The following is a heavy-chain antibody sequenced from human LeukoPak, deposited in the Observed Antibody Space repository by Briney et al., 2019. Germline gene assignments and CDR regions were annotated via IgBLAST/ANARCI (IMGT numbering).Heavy chain of an antibody. CDR1: GGSISSGGYS. CDR3: AAYGSAYY. Sequence: SETLSLTCAVSGGSISSGGYSWSWIRQPPGKGLEWIGYIYQSGSTYYNPSLKSRVTISVDRSKNQFSLKLSSVTAADTAVYYCAAYGSAYYWGQGTLVTVSS. V-gene: IGHV4-30-2*01. J-gene: IGHJ4*02. D-gene: IGHD3-10*01. CDR2: IYQSGST.